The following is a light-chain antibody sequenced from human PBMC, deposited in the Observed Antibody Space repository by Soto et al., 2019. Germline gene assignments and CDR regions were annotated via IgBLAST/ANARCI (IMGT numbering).Light chain of an antibody. V-gene: IGLV7-46*01. J-gene: IGLJ2*01. CDR2: DTS. Sequence: QTVVTQEPSLTVSPGGTVTLTCGSSTGAVTSTHYAYWFQQKPGQAPRTLIYDTSNKHSWTPARFSGSLLGGKAALALSGAQPEDEAEYYCLLSYNGGRRVFGGGTKLTVL. CDR1: TGAVTSTHY. CDR3: LLSYNGGRRV.